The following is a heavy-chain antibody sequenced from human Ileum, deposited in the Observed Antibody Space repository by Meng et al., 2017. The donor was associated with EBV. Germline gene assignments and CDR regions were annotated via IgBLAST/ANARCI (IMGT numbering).Heavy chain of an antibody. Sequence: QLQPPASGPDPVTPSQTPPLTVAASGVSISCGVYHLRWIRQPPVTALEWFGCSGCTYYNPSLKSRLTISVDTSKNQFSLKLDSATAADTAVYYCAISAVGGSGQGYWGQGTLVTVSS. CDR2: SGCT. V-gene: IGHV4-30-4*01. CDR3: AISAVGGSGQGY. D-gene: IGHD1-26*01. J-gene: IGHJ4*02. CDR1: GVSISCGVYH.